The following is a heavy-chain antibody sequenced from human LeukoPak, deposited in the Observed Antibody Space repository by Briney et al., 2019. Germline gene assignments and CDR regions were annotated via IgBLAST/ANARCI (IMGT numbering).Heavy chain of an antibody. J-gene: IGHJ5*02. CDR3: AKDNSYDSSGYYFA. V-gene: IGHV3-9*03. CDR2: VSWNSGSI. CDR1: GFTFDDYA. D-gene: IGHD3-22*01. Sequence: PGRSLRLSCAASGFTFDDYAMHWVRQAPGKGLEWVSGVSWNSGSIGYADSVKGRFTISRDNAKNSLYLQMNSLRAEDMALYYCAKDNSYDSSGYYFAWGQGTLVTVSS.